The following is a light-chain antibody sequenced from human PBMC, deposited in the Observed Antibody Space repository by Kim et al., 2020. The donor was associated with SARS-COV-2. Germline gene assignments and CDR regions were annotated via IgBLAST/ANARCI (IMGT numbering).Light chain of an antibody. J-gene: IGKJ2*03. CDR2: AAS. Sequence: SASVGDRVTITCRASQSISNYLNWYQQEPGKAPKLLIYAASSLQSGVSSRFSGSGSVTDFTLTIGSLQPEDFATYFCQQSYKTPFSFGRGPSLRS. V-gene: IGKV1-39*01. CDR1: QSISNY. CDR3: QQSYKTPFS.